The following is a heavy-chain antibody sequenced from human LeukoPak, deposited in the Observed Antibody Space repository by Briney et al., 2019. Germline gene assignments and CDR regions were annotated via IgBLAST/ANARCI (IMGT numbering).Heavy chain of an antibody. J-gene: IGHJ3*02. CDR1: GFTFSSYW. CDR2: IKQDGSEK. CDR3: ARDDRAGAFDI. D-gene: IGHD3-22*01. Sequence: GGSLRLSCAASGFTFSSYWMSWVRQAPGKGLEWVANIKQDGSEKYYVDSVKGRFTIFRDNAKNSLYLQMNSLRAEDTAVYYCARDDRAGAFDIWGQGTMVTVSS. V-gene: IGHV3-7*01.